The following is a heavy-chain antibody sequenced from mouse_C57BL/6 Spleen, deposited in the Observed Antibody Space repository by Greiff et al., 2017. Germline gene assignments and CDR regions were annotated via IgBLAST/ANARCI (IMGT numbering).Heavy chain of an antibody. V-gene: IGHV1-52*01. Sequence: QVHVKQPGAELVRPGSSVKLSCKASGYTFTSYWMHWVKQRPIQGLEWIGNIDPSDSETHYNQKFKDKATLTVDKSSSTAYMQLSSLTSEDSAVYYCARWDYDYDAYYFDYWGQGTTLTVSS. D-gene: IGHD2-4*01. CDR2: IDPSDSET. CDR1: GYTFTSYW. J-gene: IGHJ2*01. CDR3: ARWDYDYDAYYFDY.